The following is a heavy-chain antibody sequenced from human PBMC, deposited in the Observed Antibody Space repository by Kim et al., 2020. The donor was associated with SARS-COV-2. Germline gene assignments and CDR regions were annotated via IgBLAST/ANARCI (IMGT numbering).Heavy chain of an antibody. J-gene: IGHJ3*02. CDR2: IAASYGTT. D-gene: IGHD6-6*01. CDR1: GFTFSNYA. Sequence: GGSLRLSCAASGFTFSNYAMYWVRQAPGKGLEWVSAIAASYGTTYYADSVRGRFTISKDFSRNTLFLQMNSLRAEDTALYYCAKQGPYSTSSGSRHIWGQGTMVTVSS. CDR3: AKQGPYSTSSGSRHI. V-gene: IGHV3-23*01.